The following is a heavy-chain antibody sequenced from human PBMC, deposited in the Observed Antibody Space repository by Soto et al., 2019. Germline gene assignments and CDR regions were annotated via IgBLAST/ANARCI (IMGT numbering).Heavy chain of an antibody. D-gene: IGHD2-2*01. CDR3: ARDRLVPYGYGMDV. J-gene: IGHJ6*02. CDR2: IWFDGSKK. V-gene: IGHV3-33*01. CDR1: GFTFRSYG. Sequence: GGSLRLSCAASGFTFRSYGIHWVRQAPDKGLEWVALIWFDGSKKYYVDSVKGRFAVSRDNSKNTLYLQMNSLRVEDTAVYYCARDRLVPYGYGMDVWGQGTTVTVSS.